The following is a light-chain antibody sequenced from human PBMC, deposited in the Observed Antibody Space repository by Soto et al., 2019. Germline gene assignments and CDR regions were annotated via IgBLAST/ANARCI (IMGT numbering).Light chain of an antibody. CDR2: GAS. V-gene: IGKV3-20*01. CDR3: QQYGNSPYT. J-gene: IGKJ2*01. CDR1: QRVTLNY. Sequence: EIVLTQFPGTLSLSPGERATLSCRASQRVTLNYLAWYQQKRGQAPRLLIYGASSRATGIPDRFSGSGSGTDFTLTISRLEAEDFTVYYCQQYGNSPYTFGQGTKLEIK.